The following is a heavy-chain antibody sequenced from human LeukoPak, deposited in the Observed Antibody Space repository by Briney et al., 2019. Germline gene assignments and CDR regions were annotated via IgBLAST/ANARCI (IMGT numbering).Heavy chain of an antibody. CDR3: ARDKNGVAFSSSCFDY. D-gene: IGHD6-13*01. CDR1: GYTFASYY. V-gene: IGHV1-46*01. J-gene: IGHJ4*02. CDR2: VNPSGFST. Sequence: ASVKLSCKASGYTFASYYMHWVRQAPGQGLEWMGIVNPSGFSTRYAQRFQGRVTMTRDTPTSTVYMELRSLRSEDTAVYYCARDKNGVAFSSSCFDYWGQGTLVTVSS.